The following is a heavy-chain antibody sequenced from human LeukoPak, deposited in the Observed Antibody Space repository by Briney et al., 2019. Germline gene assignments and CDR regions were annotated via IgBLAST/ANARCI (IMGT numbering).Heavy chain of an antibody. V-gene: IGHV1-46*01. CDR2: INPSGGST. Sequence: ASVKVSCKASGYTFTSYYMHWVRQAPGQGLEWMGIINPSGGSTSYAQKFQGRVTMTRDTSTSTVYMELSSLRSEDTAVYYCARDLSAGGNYYYYGMDVWGQGTTVTVSS. D-gene: IGHD2-15*01. J-gene: IGHJ6*02. CDR3: ARDLSAGGNYYYYGMDV. CDR1: GYTFTSYY.